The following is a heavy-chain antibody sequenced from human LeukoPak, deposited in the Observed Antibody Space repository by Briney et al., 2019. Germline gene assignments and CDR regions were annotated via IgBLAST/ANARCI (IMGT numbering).Heavy chain of an antibody. CDR3: AREVYYDSSGPGWGAPFDY. D-gene: IGHD3-22*01. V-gene: IGHV4-39*07. CDR1: GGSISNNIYY. CDR2: IYYSGNT. J-gene: IGHJ4*02. Sequence: SETLSLTCTVAGGSISNNIYYWGWIRQPPGKGLEWIGSIYYSGNTYYNPSLKSRVTISVDTSKNQFSLKLSSVTAADTAVYYCAREVYYDSSGPGWGAPFDYWGQGTLVTVSS.